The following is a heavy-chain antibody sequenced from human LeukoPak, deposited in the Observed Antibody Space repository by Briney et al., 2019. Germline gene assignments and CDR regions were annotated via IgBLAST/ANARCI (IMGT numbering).Heavy chain of an antibody. Sequence: GGSLRLSCAASGFTFSSYSMNWVRQAPGKGLKWVSFISASSNYIYYADSVKGRFTISRDNAQNSLYLQMNSLRAEDTAVYFCARVVNGYVDYWGQGTLVTVSS. J-gene: IGHJ4*02. CDR1: GFTFSSYS. V-gene: IGHV3-21*06. D-gene: IGHD2-8*01. CDR3: ARVVNGYVDY. CDR2: ISASSNYI.